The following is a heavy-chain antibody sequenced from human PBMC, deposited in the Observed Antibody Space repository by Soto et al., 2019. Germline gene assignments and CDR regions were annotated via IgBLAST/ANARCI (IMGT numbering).Heavy chain of an antibody. Sequence: GGSLRLSCAASGFTFSSYGMHWVRQAPGKGLEWVAVISYDGSNEYYADSVKGRFTISRDNSKNTLYLQMNSLRAEDTAVYYCAKDAGGSSYFDFWGQGTLVPVSS. V-gene: IGHV3-30*18. CDR1: GFTFSSYG. CDR3: AKDAGGSSYFDF. D-gene: IGHD1-26*01. J-gene: IGHJ4*02. CDR2: ISYDGSNE.